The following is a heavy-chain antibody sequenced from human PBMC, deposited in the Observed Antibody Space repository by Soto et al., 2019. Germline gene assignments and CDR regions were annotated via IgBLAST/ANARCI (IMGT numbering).Heavy chain of an antibody. D-gene: IGHD2-2*01. Sequence: QVQLQESGPGLVKPSGTLSLTCAVSGGSISSSNWWSLVRQPPGKGLEWIGEIYHSGSTNYNPSLKSRVTIAVDKSKNQFSLKLSSVTAADTAVYYCARDIVVPQGVSYFDYWGQGTLVTVSS. CDR1: GGSISSSNW. J-gene: IGHJ4*02. V-gene: IGHV4-4*02. CDR3: ARDIVVPQGVSYFDY. CDR2: IYHSGST.